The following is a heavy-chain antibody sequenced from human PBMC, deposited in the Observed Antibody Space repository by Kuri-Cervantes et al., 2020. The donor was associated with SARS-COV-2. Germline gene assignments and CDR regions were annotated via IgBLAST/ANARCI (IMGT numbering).Heavy chain of an antibody. V-gene: IGHV4-34*01. Sequence: GSLRLSCAVYGGSFSGYYWSWIRQPPGKGLEWIGEINHSGSTNYNPSLKSRVTISVDTSKNQFSLKLSSVTAADTAVYYCARGRGRGVDYWGQGTLVTVSS. J-gene: IGHJ4*02. CDR1: GGSFSGYY. CDR3: ARGRGRGVDY. CDR2: INHSGST. D-gene: IGHD1-26*01.